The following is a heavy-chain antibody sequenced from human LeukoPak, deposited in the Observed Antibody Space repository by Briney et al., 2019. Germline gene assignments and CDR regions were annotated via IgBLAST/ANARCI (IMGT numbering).Heavy chain of an antibody. CDR2: IYYSGST. CDR1: GGSISSYY. J-gene: IGHJ5*02. CDR3: AHSSGYYYAWLDP. D-gene: IGHD3-22*01. Sequence: SETLSLTCTVSGGSISSYYWSWIRQPPGKGLEWIGYIYYSGSTNYNPSLKSRVTISVDTSKNQFSLKLSSVTAADTAVYYCAHSSGYYYAWLDPWGQGTLVTVSS. V-gene: IGHV4-59*01.